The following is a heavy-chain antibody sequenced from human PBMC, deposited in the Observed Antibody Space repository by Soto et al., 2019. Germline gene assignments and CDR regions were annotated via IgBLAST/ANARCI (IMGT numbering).Heavy chain of an antibody. CDR2: INHSGST. V-gene: IGHV4-34*01. Sequence: SETLSLTCAVYGGSFSGYYWSWIRQPPGKGLEWIGEINHSGSTNYNPSLKSRVTISVDTSKNQFSLKLSSVTAADTAVYYCARALSITMVRGVRAKFDYWGKGTRVTVS. J-gene: IGHJ4*02. D-gene: IGHD3-10*01. CDR1: GGSFSGYY. CDR3: ARALSITMVRGVRAKFDY.